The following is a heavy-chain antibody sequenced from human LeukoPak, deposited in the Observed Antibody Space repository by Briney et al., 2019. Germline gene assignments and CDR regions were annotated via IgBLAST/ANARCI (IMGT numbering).Heavy chain of an antibody. J-gene: IGHJ3*02. D-gene: IGHD3-22*01. V-gene: IGHV3-23*01. CDR3: ANSITMMNDAFDI. CDR2: ISGSGGST. CDR1: GFTFSSYG. Sequence: GGTLRLSCAASGFTFSSYGMSWVRQAPGKGLEWVSAISGSGGSTYYADSVKGRFTISRDNSKNTLYLQMNSLRAEDTAVYYCANSITMMNDAFDIWGQGTMVTVSS.